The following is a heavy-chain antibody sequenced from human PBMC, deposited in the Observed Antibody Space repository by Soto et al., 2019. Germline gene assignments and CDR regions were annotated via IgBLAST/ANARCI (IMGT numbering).Heavy chain of an antibody. J-gene: IGHJ4*02. D-gene: IGHD2-8*02. CDR1: GFSLTTSGVG. CDR3: AHTRVTGAYYYFDS. Sequence: QITLKESGPTLVKPTQTLTLTCTFSGFSLTTSGVGVGWIRQPPGKALEWLALIYWDDDKRYSPSLRRRLTTXKXTXXNQVVLTVTNMDPVDTATYYCAHTRVTGAYYYFDSWGQGTLVTVSS. CDR2: IYWDDDK. V-gene: IGHV2-5*02.